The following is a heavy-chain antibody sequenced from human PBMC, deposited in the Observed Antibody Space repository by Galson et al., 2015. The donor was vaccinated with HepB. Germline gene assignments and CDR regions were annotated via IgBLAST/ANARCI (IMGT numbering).Heavy chain of an antibody. J-gene: IGHJ6*02. CDR1: GFTFSDSY. CDR3: ARNLLKQGYFYGMDV. Sequence: SLRLSCAASGFTFSDSYMSWIRQAPGKGLEWVSYISTSSSNIKYADSVKGRFTISRDNAKNTLYLQMNSLRVEDTAIYYCARNLLKQGYFYGMDVWGQGTTVTVSS. D-gene: IGHD2-15*01. V-gene: IGHV3-11*06. CDR2: ISTSSSNI.